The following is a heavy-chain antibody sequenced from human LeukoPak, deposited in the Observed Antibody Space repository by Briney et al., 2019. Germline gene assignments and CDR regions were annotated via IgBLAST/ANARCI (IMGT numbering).Heavy chain of an antibody. CDR1: GYTFTSYG. J-gene: IGHJ6*03. Sequence: ASVKVSRKASGYTFTSYGISWVRQAPGQGLEWMGWISAYNGNTNYAQKLQGRVTMTTDTSTSTACMELRSLRSDDTAVYYCARADRSGAYYYYYMDVWGKGSTVTISS. CDR2: ISAYNGNT. D-gene: IGHD3-10*01. CDR3: ARADRSGAYYYYYMDV. V-gene: IGHV1-18*01.